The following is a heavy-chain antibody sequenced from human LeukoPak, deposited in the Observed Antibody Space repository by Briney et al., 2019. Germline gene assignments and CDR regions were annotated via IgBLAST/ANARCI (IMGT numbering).Heavy chain of an antibody. CDR3: ARVANSGYDFYFDY. CDR1: GYSLTSGYY. CDR2: IFHSGST. Sequence: SETLSLTCTVSGYSLTSGYYWGWIRQPPGKGLEWIASIFHSGSTFYNPSVKSRVTISVDTSKNQFSLKLSSVTAADTAVYYCARVANSGYDFYFDYWGQGTLVTASS. D-gene: IGHD5-12*01. J-gene: IGHJ4*02. V-gene: IGHV4-38-2*02.